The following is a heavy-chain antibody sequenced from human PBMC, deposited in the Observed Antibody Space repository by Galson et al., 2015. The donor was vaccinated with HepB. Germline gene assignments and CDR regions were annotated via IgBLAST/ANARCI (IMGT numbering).Heavy chain of an antibody. D-gene: IGHD1-26*01. CDR2: IYYSGST. Sequence: TLSLTCTVSGGSISSSSYYWGWIRQPPGKGLEWIGSIYYSGSTYYNPSLKSRVTISVDTSKNQFSLKLSSVTAADTAVYYCVRGIGWELLFLLPKKEAFDYWGQGTLVTVSS. CDR1: GGSISSSSYY. CDR3: VRGIGWELLFLLPKKEAFDY. J-gene: IGHJ4*02. V-gene: IGHV4-39*01.